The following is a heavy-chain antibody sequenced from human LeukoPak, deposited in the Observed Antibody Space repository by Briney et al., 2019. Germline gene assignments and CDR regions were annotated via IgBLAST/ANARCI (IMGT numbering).Heavy chain of an antibody. D-gene: IGHD3-22*01. CDR3: ARDSGRYDSSGYYLADNWFDP. CDR1: GGSVRSDISH. V-gene: IGHV4-61*01. CDR2: VHYSGSA. Sequence: SETLSLTCSVSGGSVRSDISHWSWIRQPPGKGLEWIGYVHYSGSANYNPSLESRVTMSLDRSKNQFSLELTSVTAADTAVYYCARDSGRYDSSGYYLADNWFDPWGQGTLVTVSS. J-gene: IGHJ5*02.